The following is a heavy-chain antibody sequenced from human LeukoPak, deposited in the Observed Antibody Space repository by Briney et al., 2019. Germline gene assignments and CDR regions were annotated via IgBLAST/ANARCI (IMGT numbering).Heavy chain of an antibody. CDR3: AKERGVSKPFDY. J-gene: IGHJ4*02. CDR2: ISDNGERT. CDR1: GFTFSTYG. Sequence: GGSLRLPCAVSGFTFSTYGMNWVRQAPGKGLEWVSAISDNGERTYYADSVKGRFTISRDNSKSTLYLQMNSLRAEDTAVYYCAKERGVSKPFDYWGQGTLVTVSS. V-gene: IGHV3-23*01. D-gene: IGHD2-8*02.